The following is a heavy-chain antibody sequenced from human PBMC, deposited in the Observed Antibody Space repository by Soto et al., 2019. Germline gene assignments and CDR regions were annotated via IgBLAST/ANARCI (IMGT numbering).Heavy chain of an antibody. Sequence: GGSLRLSWAASGFTFSSYSMNWVRQAPWKGLEWVSYISSSSSTIYYADSVKGRFTISRDNAKNSLYLQMNSLRDEDTAVYYCAKDSLKMTTVTTVNIWGQGTMVTVSS. CDR3: AKDSLKMTTVTTVNI. CDR2: ISSSSSTI. D-gene: IGHD4-17*01. V-gene: IGHV3-48*02. J-gene: IGHJ3*02. CDR1: GFTFSSYS.